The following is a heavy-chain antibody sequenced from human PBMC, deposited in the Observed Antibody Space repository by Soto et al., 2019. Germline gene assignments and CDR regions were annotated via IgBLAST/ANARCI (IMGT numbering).Heavy chain of an antibody. V-gene: IGHV3-21*01. Sequence: GGSLRLSCAASGFTFSTYTMNWVRQAPGKGLEWVSSISDSSTYIYYADSLKGRFTISRDNAKNSLYLQMNSLRAEDTAVYYCARMGAGYCVSISCYPSPTMGYGMDVWGQGTTVTVSS. CDR1: GFTFSTYT. D-gene: IGHD2-2*01. J-gene: IGHJ6*02. CDR3: ARMGAGYCVSISCYPSPTMGYGMDV. CDR2: ISDSSTYI.